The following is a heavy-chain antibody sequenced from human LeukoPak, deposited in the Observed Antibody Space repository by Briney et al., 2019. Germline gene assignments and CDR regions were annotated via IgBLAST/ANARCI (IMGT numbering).Heavy chain of an antibody. CDR3: AKDTLWFGELSGGFDY. J-gene: IGHJ4*02. Sequence: GGSLRLSCAASGFTVSSNYMSWVRQAPGKGLEWVSAISGSGGSTYYADSVKGRFTISRDNSKNTLYLQMNSLRAEDTAVYYCAKDTLWFGELSGGFDYWGQGTLVTVSS. D-gene: IGHD3-10*01. V-gene: IGHV3-23*01. CDR2: ISGSGGST. CDR1: GFTVSSNY.